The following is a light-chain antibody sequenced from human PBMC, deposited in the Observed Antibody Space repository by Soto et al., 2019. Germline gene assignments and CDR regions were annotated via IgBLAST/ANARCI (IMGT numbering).Light chain of an antibody. Sequence: EIVLTQSPGTLSLSPGERATLSCRASQSVSSNSLVWYQHQPGQAPRLLIYAASNRATGIPDRFSGSGSGTDFTLTISRLETEDFAVYYCQQYGGSFIFGLGTKLEIK. CDR3: QQYGGSFI. J-gene: IGKJ2*01. V-gene: IGKV3-20*01. CDR1: QSVSSNS. CDR2: AAS.